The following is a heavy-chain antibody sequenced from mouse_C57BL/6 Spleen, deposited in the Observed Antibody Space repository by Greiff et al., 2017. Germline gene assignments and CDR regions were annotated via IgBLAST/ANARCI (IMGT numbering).Heavy chain of an antibody. CDR3: AQERGTGNFDY. V-gene: IGHV1-81*01. D-gene: IGHD4-1*01. CDR1: GYTFTSYG. Sequence: QVQLQQSGAELARPGASVKLSCKASGYTFTSYGISWVKQRTGQGLEWIGEIYPRSGNTYYNEKFKGKATLTADKSSSTAYMELRSLTSDDSAVYCCAQERGTGNFDYWGQGTTLTVSS. CDR2: IYPRSGNT. J-gene: IGHJ2*01.